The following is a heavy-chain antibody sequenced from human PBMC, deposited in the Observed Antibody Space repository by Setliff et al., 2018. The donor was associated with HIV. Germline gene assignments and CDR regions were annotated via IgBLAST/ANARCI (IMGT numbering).Heavy chain of an antibody. CDR1: GYTFTTYA. CDR2: INAGNGNT. V-gene: IGHV1-3*01. Sequence: ASVKVSCKASGYTFTTYAMHWVRQAPGQRLEWMGWINAGNGNTKYSQKFRGRVTFTRDTSASTAYMELSGLGFEDTAVYYCARDFIAVAGLFDYWGQGTLVTVSS. CDR3: ARDFIAVAGLFDY. D-gene: IGHD6-19*01. J-gene: IGHJ4*02.